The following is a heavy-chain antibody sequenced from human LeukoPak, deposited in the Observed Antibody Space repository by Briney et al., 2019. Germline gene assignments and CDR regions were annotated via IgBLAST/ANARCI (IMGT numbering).Heavy chain of an antibody. J-gene: IGHJ4*02. CDR2: INGDGTST. CDR1: GFTFSNYW. V-gene: IGHV3-74*01. Sequence: GGSLRLSCAAPGFTFSNYWMHWVRQAPGKGLVWVSRINGDGTSTGYADSVKGRFTVSRDNAKKTLYLQMNSLRAEDTAVYYCARDVGNFDYWGQGTLVTVSS. CDR3: ARDVGNFDY.